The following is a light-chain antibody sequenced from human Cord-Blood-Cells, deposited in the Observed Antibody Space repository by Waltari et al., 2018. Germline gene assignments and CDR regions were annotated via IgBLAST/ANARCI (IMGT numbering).Light chain of an antibody. V-gene: IGLV2-14*01. CDR2: DVS. J-gene: IGLJ2*01. CDR3: SSYTSSSTVV. CDR1: SSDVGGYNY. Sequence: QSALTQPASVSGSPGQSITISCTGTSSDVGGYNYVSWYQQHPGKAPKLMIYDVSNPPAGVSNRFSGSKAGNTAALTIAGLQAEGEADYYCSSYTSSSTVVFGGGTKLTVL.